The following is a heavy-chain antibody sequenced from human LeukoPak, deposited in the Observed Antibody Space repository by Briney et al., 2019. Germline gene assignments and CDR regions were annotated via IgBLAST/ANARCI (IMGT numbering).Heavy chain of an antibody. CDR1: GGSFSGYY. CDR3: ARTSRDGYNLYYFDY. CDR2: INHSGST. V-gene: IGHV4-34*01. Sequence: SETLSLTCAVYGGSFSGYYWSWIRQPPGKGLEWIGEINHSGSTNYNPSLKSRVTISVDTSKKQFSLKLSSVTAADTAVYYCARTSRDGYNLYYFDYWGQGTLVTVSS. D-gene: IGHD5-24*01. J-gene: IGHJ4*02.